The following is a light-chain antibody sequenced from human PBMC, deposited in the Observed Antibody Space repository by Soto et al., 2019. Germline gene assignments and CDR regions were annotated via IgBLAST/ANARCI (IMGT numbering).Light chain of an antibody. Sequence: DIQMTQSPSSLSALVGDRVTITCRASQSISSYLNWYQQKPGKAPKLLIYAASSLQSGVPSRFSGSGSGTDFTLTISSLQPEDFATYYCQQSYSTPLTFGGGTKVDIK. CDR2: AAS. V-gene: IGKV1-39*01. J-gene: IGKJ4*01. CDR1: QSISSY. CDR3: QQSYSTPLT.